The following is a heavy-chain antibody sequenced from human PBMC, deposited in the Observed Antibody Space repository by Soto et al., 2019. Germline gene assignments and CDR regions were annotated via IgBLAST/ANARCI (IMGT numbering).Heavy chain of an antibody. CDR3: ARDWIAAAGQHFDY. CDR1: GFTFSSYS. J-gene: IGHJ4*02. D-gene: IGHD6-13*01. V-gene: IGHV3-21*01. Sequence: GGSLRLSCAASGFTFSSYSMNWVRQAPGKGLEWVSSISSSSSYIYYADSVKGRFTISRDNAKNSLYLQMNSLRAEDTAVYYCARDWIAAAGQHFDYWGQGTLVTVSS. CDR2: ISSSSSYI.